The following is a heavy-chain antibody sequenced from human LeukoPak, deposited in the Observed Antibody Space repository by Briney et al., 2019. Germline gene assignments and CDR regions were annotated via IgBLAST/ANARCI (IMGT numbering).Heavy chain of an antibody. CDR1: GFTFSSYG. CDR2: ISYDGSNK. CDR3: AKEEQYSYAI. V-gene: IGHV3-30*18. D-gene: IGHD5-18*01. J-gene: IGHJ4*02. Sequence: PGGSLRLSCAASGFTFSSYGMHWVRQAPGKGLEWVAVISYDGSNKYYADSVKGRFTISRDNSKNTLYLQMNSLRAEDTAVYCCAKEEQYSYAIWGQGTLVTVSS.